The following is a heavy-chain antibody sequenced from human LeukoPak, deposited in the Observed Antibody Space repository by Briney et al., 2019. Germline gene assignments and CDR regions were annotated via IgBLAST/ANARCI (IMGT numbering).Heavy chain of an antibody. CDR1: GYTFTGYY. CDR2: INPNSGGT. V-gene: IGHV1-2*02. D-gene: IGHD2-2*01. CDR3: AMFVVVPAAKGGGVDY. J-gene: IGHJ4*02. Sequence: ASVKVSCKASGYTFTGYYMRWVRQAPGQGLEWMGWINPNSGGTNYAQKFQGRVTMTRDTSISTAYMELSRLRSDDTAVYYCAMFVVVPAAKGGGVDYWGQGTLVTVSS.